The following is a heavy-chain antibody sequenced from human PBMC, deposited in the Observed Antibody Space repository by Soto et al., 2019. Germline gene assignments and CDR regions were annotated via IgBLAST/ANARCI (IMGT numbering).Heavy chain of an antibody. Sequence: SETLSLTCAVYGGSFSGYYWSWIRQPPGKGLEWIGEINHSGSTNYNPSLKSRVTISVDTSKNQFSLKLSSVTAADTAVYYCARVRGYSYGTFDYWGQGTLVTVSS. J-gene: IGHJ4*02. D-gene: IGHD5-18*01. V-gene: IGHV4-34*01. CDR3: ARVRGYSYGTFDY. CDR1: GGSFSGYY. CDR2: INHSGST.